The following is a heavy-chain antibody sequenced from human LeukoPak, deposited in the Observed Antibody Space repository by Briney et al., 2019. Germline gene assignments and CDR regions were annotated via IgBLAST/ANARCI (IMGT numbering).Heavy chain of an antibody. V-gene: IGHV3-33*06. CDR2: IWYDGTNK. CDR1: GFTFSSYG. D-gene: IGHD3-16*01. J-gene: IGHJ4*02. Sequence: GGSLRLSCAASGFTFSSYGMHWVRQAPGKGLEWVAVIWYDGTNKYYADSVKGRFTISRDNSKNTLYLQMNSLKTEDTAVYYCAKIRYGGSVDYWGQGTLVTVST. CDR3: AKIRYGGSVDY.